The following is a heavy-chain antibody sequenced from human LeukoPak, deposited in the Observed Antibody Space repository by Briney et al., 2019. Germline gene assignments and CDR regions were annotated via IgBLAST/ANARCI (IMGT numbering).Heavy chain of an antibody. D-gene: IGHD4-23*01. CDR1: GFTVSGNY. V-gene: IGHV3-53*01. J-gene: IGHJ4*02. Sequence: PGGSLRXSCAVSGFTVSGNYMSWIRQAPGKGLEWVSLIYSDDTTLYSDSVKGRFTISRDISKNTLYLQMSSLRAEDTAVYYCARRAGGYSHPYDYWGQGVLVTVSS. CDR2: IYSDDTT. CDR3: ARRAGGYSHPYDY.